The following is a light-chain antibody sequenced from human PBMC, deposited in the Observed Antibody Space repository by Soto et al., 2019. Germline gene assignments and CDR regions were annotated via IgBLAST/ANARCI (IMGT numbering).Light chain of an antibody. CDR3: QQANSFPFT. CDR2: AVS. Sequence: AIQMTQSPSSLSASVGDRVTISCRASQSIVNALCWYQQKLGKAPKLLIYAVSSLQSGVPSRCSGTGSETDFTPTISSLQPEDFATYYCQQANSFPFTFGQGTRLEIK. V-gene: IGKV1-6*01. CDR1: QSIVNA. J-gene: IGKJ5*01.